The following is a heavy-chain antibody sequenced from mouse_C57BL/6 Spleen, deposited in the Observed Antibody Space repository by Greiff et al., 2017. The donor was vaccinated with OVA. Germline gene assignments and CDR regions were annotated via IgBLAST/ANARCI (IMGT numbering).Heavy chain of an antibody. CDR2: IRSKSNNYAT. CDR3: VREDYGLDY. V-gene: IGHV10-1*01. CDR1: GFSFNTYA. J-gene: IGHJ2*01. Sequence: EVKLQESGGGLVQPKGSLKLSCAASGFSFNTYAMNWVRQAPGKGLEWVARIRSKSNNYATYYADSVKDRFTISRDDSESMLYLQMNNLKTEDTAMYYCVREDYGLDYWGQGTTLTVSS. D-gene: IGHD1-1*01.